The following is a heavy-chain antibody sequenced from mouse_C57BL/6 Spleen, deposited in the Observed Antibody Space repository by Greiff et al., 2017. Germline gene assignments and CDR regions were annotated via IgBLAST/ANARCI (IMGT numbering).Heavy chain of an antibody. V-gene: IGHV5-9*01. J-gene: IGHJ1*03. CDR1: GFTFSSYT. Sequence: EVKLMESGGGLVKPGGSLKLSCAASGFTFSSYTMSWVRQTPEKRLEWVATISGGGGNTYYPDSVKGRFTISRDNAKNTLYLQMSSLRSEDTALYYCARQSNYGYFDVWGTGTTVTVSS. CDR3: ARQSNYGYFDV. D-gene: IGHD2-5*01. CDR2: ISGGGGNT.